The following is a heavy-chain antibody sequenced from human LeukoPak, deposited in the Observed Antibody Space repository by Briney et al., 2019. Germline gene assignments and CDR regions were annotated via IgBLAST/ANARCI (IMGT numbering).Heavy chain of an antibody. V-gene: IGHV3-74*01. CDR2: ISSDGSNI. J-gene: IGHJ4*02. CDR3: ARDQTVAGPTTFDY. CDR1: GFTFSNYW. D-gene: IGHD6-19*01. Sequence: GGSLRLSCAASGFTFSNYWIHWVRQTPGMGLAWVSRISSDGSNILYADSVKGRFTISRDNAKNTLHLQMNSLRGEDTAVYYCARDQTVAGPTTFDYWGQGILVTVSS.